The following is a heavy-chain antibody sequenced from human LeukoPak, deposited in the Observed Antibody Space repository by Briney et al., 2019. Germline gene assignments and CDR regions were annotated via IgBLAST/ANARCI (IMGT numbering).Heavy chain of an antibody. CDR2: IYSSGST. CDR1: GGSMKSFY. CDR3: ARAVTKSWFDL. D-gene: IGHD4-17*01. Sequence: PSETLSLTCTVSGGSMKSFYWNWIRQPPGKRLEWIGYIYSSGSTNYHPSLKSRVTISLDTSKYQFSLDLTSVTAADTAVYYCARAVTKSWFDLWGQGTLVPVSS. V-gene: IGHV4-59*01. J-gene: IGHJ5*02.